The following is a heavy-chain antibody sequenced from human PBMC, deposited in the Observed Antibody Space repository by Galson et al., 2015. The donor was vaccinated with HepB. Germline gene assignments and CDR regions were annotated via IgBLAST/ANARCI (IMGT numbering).Heavy chain of an antibody. J-gene: IGHJ3*02. CDR1: GDSVSSNSVA. CDR3: ARGSSYAFDI. V-gene: IGHV6-1*01. Sequence: AISGDSVSSNSVAWNWIRQSPSRGLEWLGRTYYRSMWYNDYAVSVKSRITINPDTSKNQFSLHLNSVTPEDTAVYYCARGSSYAFDIWGQGTMVSVSS. CDR2: TYYRSMWYN.